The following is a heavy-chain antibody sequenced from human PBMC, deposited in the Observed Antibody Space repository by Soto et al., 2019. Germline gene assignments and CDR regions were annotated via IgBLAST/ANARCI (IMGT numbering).Heavy chain of an antibody. D-gene: IGHD1-7*01. CDR2: ISYDGSNK. CDR1: GFTFSSYG. V-gene: IGHV3-30*18. Sequence: GGSLRLSCAASGFTFSSYGMHWVRQAPGKGLEWVAVISYDGSNKYYADSVKGRFTISRNNSKNTLYLQMNSLRAEDTAVYYCAKDLLNYGPGWFDPWGQGTLVTVSS. J-gene: IGHJ5*02. CDR3: AKDLLNYGPGWFDP.